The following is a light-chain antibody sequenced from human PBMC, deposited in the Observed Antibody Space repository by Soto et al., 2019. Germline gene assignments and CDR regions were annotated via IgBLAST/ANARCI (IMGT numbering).Light chain of an antibody. CDR3: QQYNSSPIT. J-gene: IGKJ4*01. V-gene: IGKV3D-15*01. CDR1: QSVGSD. Sequence: TQSPSFLSASVGDRVTITCRASQSVGSDLAWYQQKPGQAPRLVIYDIFTRATGVPTRISGSGSGTEFTLTISSLQSEDFAVYYCQQYNSSPITFGGGTKVDIK. CDR2: DIF.